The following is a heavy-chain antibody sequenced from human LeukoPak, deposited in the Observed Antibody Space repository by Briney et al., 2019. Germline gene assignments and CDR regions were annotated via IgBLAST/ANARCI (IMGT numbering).Heavy chain of an antibody. CDR3: ATRGYCSSTSCNHFFDY. J-gene: IGHJ4*02. Sequence: GGSLRLSCAASGFTVSSYYMSWVRQAPGKGLEWVSVIYSGGSTYYADSVKGRFTISRDNSKNTLYLQLNSLSVEDTAVYYCATRGYCSSTSCNHFFDYWGQGNLVTVSS. CDR1: GFTVSSYY. D-gene: IGHD2-2*01. CDR2: IYSGGST. V-gene: IGHV3-53*01.